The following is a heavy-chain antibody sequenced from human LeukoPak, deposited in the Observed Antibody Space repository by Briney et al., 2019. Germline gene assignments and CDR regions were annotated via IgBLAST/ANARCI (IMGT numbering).Heavy chain of an antibody. V-gene: IGHV4-30-4*08. Sequence: SQTLSLTCTVSGGSISSGDYYWSWIRQPPGKGLECIGYIDYSGSTYYNPSLKSRVTISVDTSKNQFSLKLSSVTAADTAVYYCARDRITIFGVVQNWFYPWGQGTLVTVSS. CDR2: IDYSGST. D-gene: IGHD3-3*01. J-gene: IGHJ5*02. CDR1: GGSISSGDYY. CDR3: ARDRITIFGVVQNWFYP.